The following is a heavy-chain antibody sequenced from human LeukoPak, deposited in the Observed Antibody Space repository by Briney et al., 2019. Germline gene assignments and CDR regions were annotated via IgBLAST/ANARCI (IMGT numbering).Heavy chain of an antibody. CDR1: GFTFSSYE. J-gene: IGHJ3*02. Sequence: GGSLRLSCAASGFTFSSYEMNWVRQAPGKGLEWVSYISSSGSTIYYADSVKGRFTISRDNAKNSLYLQMNSLRPEDTAVYYCAKDIPTDTSRWYVKGAFDMWGQGTMVTVSS. V-gene: IGHV3-48*03. D-gene: IGHD6-13*01. CDR3: AKDIPTDTSRWYVKGAFDM. CDR2: ISSSGSTI.